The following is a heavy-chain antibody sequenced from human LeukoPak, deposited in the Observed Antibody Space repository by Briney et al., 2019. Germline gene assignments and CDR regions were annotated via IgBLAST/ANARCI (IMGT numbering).Heavy chain of an antibody. CDR2: ISANGVDT. CDR1: GFIFSSYP. CDR3: VKEPLWGGYYDY. Sequence: GGSLRLSCSASGFIFSSYPMHWVRQAPGKGPDYVSAISANGVDTYYADSVKVRFTISRDNSKNTLYLQMSNLRTEDTAVYYCVKEPLWGGYYDYWGQGTLVTVSS. J-gene: IGHJ4*02. D-gene: IGHD3-22*01. V-gene: IGHV3-64D*06.